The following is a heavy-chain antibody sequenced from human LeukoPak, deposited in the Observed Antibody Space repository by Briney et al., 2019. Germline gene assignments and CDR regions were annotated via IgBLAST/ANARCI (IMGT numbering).Heavy chain of an antibody. CDR1: GGSFSDFY. D-gene: IGHD3-3*01. J-gene: IGHJ4*02. CDR2: ISHSGGI. V-gene: IGHV4-34*01. CDR3: VRGYSEYWSD. Sequence: SETLSLTCAAYGGSFSDFYWNWIRQPPGKGLEWIGQISHSGGINYNPSLQSRVTLSVDTSNNHFSLRFTPVTAADTAVYYCVRGYSEYWSDWGQGSLVTVSS.